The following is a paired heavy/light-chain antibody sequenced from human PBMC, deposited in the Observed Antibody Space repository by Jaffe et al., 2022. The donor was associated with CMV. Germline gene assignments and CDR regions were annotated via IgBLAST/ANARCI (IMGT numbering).Light chain of an antibody. J-gene: IGKJ5*01. Sequence: DIQMTQSPSSVSASVGDRVTITCRASQSISSWLAWYQQKPGKAPNLLIYSASSLQSGVPSRFSGSGSGTDFTLTISGLQPEDFATYYCQQASSIPITFGQGTRLDIK. V-gene: IGKV1-12*01. CDR1: QSISSW. CDR3: QQASSIPIT. CDR2: SAS.
Heavy chain of an antibody. CDR1: GGSISSGGYN. V-gene: IGHV4-31*03. CDR3: ARYIAPAGAGDWFDP. D-gene: IGHD6-13*01. Sequence: QVQLQESGPGLVKPSQTLSLTCTVSGGSISSGGYNWNWIRHHPGKDLEWIGHIHYTGSTYYNPSLKSRVTMSVDTSKNQFSLKLSSVTAADTAVYYCARYIAPAGAGDWFDPWGQGILVTVSS. J-gene: IGHJ5*02. CDR2: IHYTGST.